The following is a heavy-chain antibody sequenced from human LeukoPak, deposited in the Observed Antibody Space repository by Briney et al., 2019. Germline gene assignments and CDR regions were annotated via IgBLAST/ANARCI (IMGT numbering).Heavy chain of an antibody. CDR2: IIPIFGTP. CDR3: AKQGALRQDYYMDV. V-gene: IGHV1-69*06. J-gene: IGHJ6*03. Sequence: SLTVSCKASGASFSSYAISWVRQAPGQGREWMGRIIPIFGTPNYAQRFQGRVTITADIVSSTAYMEVNNLTSEDTAVYFCAKQGALRQDYYMDVWGNGTTVT. CDR1: GASFSSYA.